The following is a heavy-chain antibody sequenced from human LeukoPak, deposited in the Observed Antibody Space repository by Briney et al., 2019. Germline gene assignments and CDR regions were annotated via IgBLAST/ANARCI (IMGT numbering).Heavy chain of an antibody. CDR3: VRQYRSGGSCYVRKNYFDY. CDR2: ISSNGGST. CDR1: GFTFSSYA. Sequence: GGSLRLSCSASGFTFSSYAMHWVRQAPGKGLEYVSAISSNGGSTYYADSVKGRFTISRDNSKNTLYLQMSSLRAEDTAVYYCVRQYRSGGSCYVRKNYFDYWGQGTLVTVSS. D-gene: IGHD2-15*01. J-gene: IGHJ4*02. V-gene: IGHV3-64D*09.